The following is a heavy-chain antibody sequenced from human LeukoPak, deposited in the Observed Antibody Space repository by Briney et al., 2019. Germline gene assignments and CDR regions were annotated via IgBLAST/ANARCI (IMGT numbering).Heavy chain of an antibody. J-gene: IGHJ5*02. D-gene: IGHD2-2*01. CDR2: IIPIFGTA. Sequence: VASVKVSCKASGGTFSSYAISWVRQAPGQGLEWMGGIIPIFGTANYAQKFQGRVTITTEESTSTAYMELSSLRSEDTAVYYCASRYCSSTSCYDWFDPWGQGTLVTVSS. CDR3: ASRYCSSTSCYDWFDP. CDR1: GGTFSSYA. V-gene: IGHV1-69*05.